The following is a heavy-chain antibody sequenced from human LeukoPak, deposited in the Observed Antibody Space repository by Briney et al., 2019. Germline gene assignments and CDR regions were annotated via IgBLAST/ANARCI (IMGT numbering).Heavy chain of an antibody. CDR1: GFTFSTYS. CDR2: ISSSSYI. Sequence: PGGSLRLSCAASGFTFSTYSMNWVRQAPGNGLGWVSSISSSSYIYYADSVKGRFTISRDNAKNSLYLQMNSLRAEDTAMYYCARDPGPKGYWGQGTLVTVSS. V-gene: IGHV3-21*01. J-gene: IGHJ4*02. CDR3: ARDPGPKGY.